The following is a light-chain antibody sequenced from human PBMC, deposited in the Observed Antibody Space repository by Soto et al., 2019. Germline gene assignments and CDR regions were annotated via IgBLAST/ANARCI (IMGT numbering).Light chain of an antibody. CDR2: KVS. J-gene: IGKJ2*01. CDR1: QSLVYSDGNTY. Sequence: DVVMTQSPLSLPVTLGQPASISCRSSQSLVYSDGNTYLNWFQQRSGQSPRRLFSKVSNRDSGVPDRFSGSGSGTDFTLEISRVEAEDVGVYYCMQGTHWPRTFGQGTKVEIK. V-gene: IGKV2-30*01. CDR3: MQGTHWPRT.